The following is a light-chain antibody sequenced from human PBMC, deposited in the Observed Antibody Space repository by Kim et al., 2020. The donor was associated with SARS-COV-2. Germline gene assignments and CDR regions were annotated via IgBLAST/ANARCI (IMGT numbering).Light chain of an antibody. CDR3: QTWGTGIRV. CDR1: SGHRNYA. CDR2: LNSDGSH. Sequence: QPVLTQSPSASASLGASVKLTCTLSSGHRNYAIAWHQQQPEKGPRYLMKLNSDGSHSKGDGIPDRFSGSSAGAERYLTISSLQSEDEADYCCQTWGTGIRVFGGGTQLTVL. V-gene: IGLV4-69*01. J-gene: IGLJ3*02.